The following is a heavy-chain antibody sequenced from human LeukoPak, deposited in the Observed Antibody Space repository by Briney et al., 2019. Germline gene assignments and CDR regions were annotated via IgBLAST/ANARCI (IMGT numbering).Heavy chain of an antibody. Sequence: GGSLRLSCAASGFTFSNSAMSWVRQAPGKGLEWVSGISGSGASTYYVDSVKSRFTISRDNPKNTVYLRMNSLRAEDTATYYRVKSTYWSNPYFFDYWGQGTLVTVSS. D-gene: IGHD2-2*01. CDR3: VKSTYWSNPYFFDY. CDR1: GFTFSNSA. J-gene: IGHJ4*02. V-gene: IGHV3-23*02. CDR2: ISGSGAST.